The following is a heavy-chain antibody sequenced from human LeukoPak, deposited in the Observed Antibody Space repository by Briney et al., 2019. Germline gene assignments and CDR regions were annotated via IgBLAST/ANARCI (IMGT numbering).Heavy chain of an antibody. Sequence: ASVKVSCKAFGYTFSAYYVHWVRQAPGQGLEWMGWISPYSGATTYAQKSQGRVTLTSDTSITTAYLELTGLRSDDTAVYYCARVEGTAGTLDDWGQGTLVTVSS. V-gene: IGHV1-2*02. CDR2: ISPYSGAT. CDR1: GYTFSAYY. D-gene: IGHD2-21*02. CDR3: ARVEGTAGTLDD. J-gene: IGHJ4*02.